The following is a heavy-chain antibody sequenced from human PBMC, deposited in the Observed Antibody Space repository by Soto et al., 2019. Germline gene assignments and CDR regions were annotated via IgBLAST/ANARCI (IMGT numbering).Heavy chain of an antibody. J-gene: IGHJ6*02. V-gene: IGHV4-4*07. CDR3: ARVIGGYCSSTSCYKYYYGMDV. D-gene: IGHD2-2*02. CDR1: GGSISSYY. CDR2: IYTSGST. Sequence: PSETLSLTCTVSGGSISSYYWSWIQQPAGKGLEWIGRIYTSGSTNHNPSLKSRVNMSVDTSKNQFSLKLSSVTAADTAVYYCARVIGGYCSSTSCYKYYYGMDVWGQGTTGTVS.